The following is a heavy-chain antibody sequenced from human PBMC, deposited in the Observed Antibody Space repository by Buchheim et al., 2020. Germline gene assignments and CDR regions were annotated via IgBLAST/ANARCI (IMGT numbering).Heavy chain of an antibody. Sequence: EVQLVESGGGLVKPGGSLRLSCAASGFTFNNYGMNWVRQAPGKGLEWVSYISGDGTYIYYVDSVTGRFTLSRDNAKNSLYLQLTSLRVEDTAVYYCARKDEVLYVYNGMDVWGQGTT. CDR3: ARKDEVLYVYNGMDV. D-gene: IGHD2-15*01. J-gene: IGHJ6*02. V-gene: IGHV3-21*02. CDR1: GFTFNNYG. CDR2: ISGDGTYI.